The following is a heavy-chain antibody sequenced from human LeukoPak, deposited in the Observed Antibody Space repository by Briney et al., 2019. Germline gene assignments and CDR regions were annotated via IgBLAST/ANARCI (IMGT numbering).Heavy chain of an antibody. CDR2: IYHSGST. Sequence: ASETLSLTCTVSGYSISSGYYWGWIRQPPGKGLEWIGSIYHSGSTYYNPSLKSRVTISVDTSKNQFSLKLSSVTAADTAVYYCARWVIDYYYMDVWGKGTTVTISS. CDR3: ARWVIDYYYMDV. J-gene: IGHJ6*03. V-gene: IGHV4-38-2*02. CDR1: GYSISSGYY. D-gene: IGHD2/OR15-2a*01.